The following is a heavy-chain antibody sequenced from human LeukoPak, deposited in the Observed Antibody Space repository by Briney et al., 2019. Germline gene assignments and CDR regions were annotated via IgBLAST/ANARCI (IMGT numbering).Heavy chain of an antibody. CDR2: INPSGGST. Sequence: ASVKVSYKASGYTFTSYYMHWVRQAPGQGLEGMGIINPSGGSTSYAQKFQGRVSMTRDMSTSTVYMELSSLRSEDTAVYYCAREDGNWNQNNWFDPWGQGTLVTVSS. J-gene: IGHJ5*02. CDR3: AREDGNWNQNNWFDP. CDR1: GYTFTSYY. D-gene: IGHD1-1*01. V-gene: IGHV1-46*01.